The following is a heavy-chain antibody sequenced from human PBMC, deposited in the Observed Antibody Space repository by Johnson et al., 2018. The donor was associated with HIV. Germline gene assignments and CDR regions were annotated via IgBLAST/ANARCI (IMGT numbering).Heavy chain of an antibody. D-gene: IGHD6-13*01. V-gene: IGHV3-33*06. CDR3: AKCIWGSSLIDAFDS. J-gene: IGHJ3*02. Sequence: VQLVESGGGVVQPGRSLRLSCAASGFIFSTYGIHWVRQAPGKGLEWVAGMWYDGSNKDYADSVKGRFTISRDNSKNTLYLQMNSRRAEETAVYYCAKCIWGSSLIDAFDSWGQGTRVTVSS. CDR2: MWYDGSNK. CDR1: GFIFSTYG.